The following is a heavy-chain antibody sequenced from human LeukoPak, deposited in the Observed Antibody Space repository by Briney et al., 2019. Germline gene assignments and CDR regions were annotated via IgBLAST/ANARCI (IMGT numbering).Heavy chain of an antibody. J-gene: IGHJ6*03. CDR3: ASAYCGGDCLSVGAYYYYYMDV. CDR1: GGSISSYY. D-gene: IGHD2-21*02. CDR2: ITYTGST. V-gene: IGHV4-59*01. Sequence: SETLSLTCIISGGSISSYYWSWIRQSPGKGLEWIGYITYTGSTDYDPSLKSRVTISVDTSRNQFSLRLNSVTAADTAVYYCASAYCGGDCLSVGAYYYYYMDVWGKGTTVTVSS.